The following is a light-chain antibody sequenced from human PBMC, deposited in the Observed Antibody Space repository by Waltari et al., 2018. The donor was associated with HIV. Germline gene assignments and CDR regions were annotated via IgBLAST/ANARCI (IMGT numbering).Light chain of an antibody. J-gene: IGKJ2*01. CDR1: QKISSW. V-gene: IGKV1-5*01. CDR3: QQYDTFPYT. CDR2: QAS. Sequence: DIQMTQSPSTLSASVGDRVTITCRASQKISSWLAWYQQRPGKAPNLLIYQASTLQGGVPSRFSVSGSGTDFTLTINRLQSDDFGTYYCQQYDTFPYTFGPGTNLEIK.